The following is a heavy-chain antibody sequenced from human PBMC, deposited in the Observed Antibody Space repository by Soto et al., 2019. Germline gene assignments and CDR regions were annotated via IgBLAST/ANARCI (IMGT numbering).Heavy chain of an antibody. CDR2: IRSKAYGGTT. CDR3: TRPMSIAAAGRYYYYGMDV. CDR1: GFTFGDYA. V-gene: IGHV3-49*03. Sequence: HPGGSLRLSCTASGFTFGDYAMSWFRQAPGKGLEWVGFIRSKAYGGTTEYAASVKGRFTISRDDSKSIAYLQMNSLKTEDTAVYYCTRPMSIAAAGRYYYYGMDVWGQGTTVTVSS. J-gene: IGHJ6*02. D-gene: IGHD6-13*01.